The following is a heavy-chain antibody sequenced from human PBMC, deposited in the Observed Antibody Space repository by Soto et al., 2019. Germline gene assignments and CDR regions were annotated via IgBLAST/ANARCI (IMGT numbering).Heavy chain of an antibody. CDR2: IYYSGST. V-gene: IGHV4-39*01. Sequence: SETLSLTCTVSGGSISSSSYYWGWIRQPPGKGLEWIGSIYYSGSTYYNPSLKSRVTISVDTSKNQFSLKLSSVTAADTAVYYCACIAASPRDYYGMDVWGQGTTVTVSS. CDR3: ACIAASPRDYYGMDV. J-gene: IGHJ6*02. D-gene: IGHD6-6*01. CDR1: GGSISSSSYY.